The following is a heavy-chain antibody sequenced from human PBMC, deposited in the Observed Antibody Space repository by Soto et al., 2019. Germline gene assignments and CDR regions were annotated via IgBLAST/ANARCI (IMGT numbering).Heavy chain of an antibody. CDR3: AKDPRSSGPYYYYYYMDV. Sequence: GGSLRLSCAASGFTFSSYAMSWVRQAPGKGLEWVSAISGSGGSTYYADSVKGRFTISRDNSKNTLYLQMNSLRAEDTAVCYCAKDPRSSGPYYYYYYMDVWGKGTTVTVSS. CDR2: ISGSGGST. V-gene: IGHV3-23*01. J-gene: IGHJ6*03. CDR1: GFTFSSYA. D-gene: IGHD6-19*01.